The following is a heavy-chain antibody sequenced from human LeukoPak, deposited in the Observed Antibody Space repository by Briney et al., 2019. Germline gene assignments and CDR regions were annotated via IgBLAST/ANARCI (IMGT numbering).Heavy chain of an antibody. D-gene: IGHD7-27*01. CDR2: IHPGSGDA. Sequence: GAPVKVSCKASGYTFTSYHVHRVRQAPGQGLERVGVIHPGSGDAGYAQKFHGRITLTRDTSTTTVYMELNSLGSEDTAVYYCAKDTGGFSGGHWGQGTLVTVSS. J-gene: IGHJ4*02. CDR3: AKDTGGFSGGH. CDR1: GYTFTSYH. V-gene: IGHV1-46*01.